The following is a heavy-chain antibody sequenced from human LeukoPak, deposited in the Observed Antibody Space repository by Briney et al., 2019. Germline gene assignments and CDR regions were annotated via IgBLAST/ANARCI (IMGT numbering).Heavy chain of an antibody. D-gene: IGHD3-22*01. CDR1: GFTFSSYA. Sequence: GGSLRLSCAASGFTFSSYAMSWVRQAPGKGLGWVSAISGSGGSTYYADSVKGRFTISRDNSKNTLYLQMNSLRAEDTAVYYCAKRPIYDSSGYYFGYFDYWGQGTLVTVSS. CDR2: ISGSGGST. CDR3: AKRPIYDSSGYYFGYFDY. V-gene: IGHV3-23*01. J-gene: IGHJ4*02.